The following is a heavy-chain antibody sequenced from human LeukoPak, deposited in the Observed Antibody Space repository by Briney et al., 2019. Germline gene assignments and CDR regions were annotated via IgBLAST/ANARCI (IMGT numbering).Heavy chain of an antibody. CDR2: IRYDGSNK. Sequence: GGSLRLSCAASGFTFSSYGMHWVRQAPGKGLEWVAFIRYDGSNKYYADSVKGRFTISRDNSKNTLYLQMNSLRAEDTAVYYCAKDLAARPGPVFDYWGQGTLVTVSS. CDR1: GFTFSSYG. J-gene: IGHJ4*02. CDR3: AKDLAARPGPVFDY. V-gene: IGHV3-30*02. D-gene: IGHD6-6*01.